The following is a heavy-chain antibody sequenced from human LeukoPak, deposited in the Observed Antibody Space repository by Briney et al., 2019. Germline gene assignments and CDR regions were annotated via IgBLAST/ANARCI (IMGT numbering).Heavy chain of an antibody. Sequence: GGSLRLSCAASGFTFSSYEMNWVRQAPGKGLEWVSYISSSGSTIYYADSVKGRFTISRDNAKNSLYLQMNSLRAEDTAVYYRARSYCSGGSCYLGYWGQGTLVTVSS. CDR3: ARSYCSGGSCYLGY. V-gene: IGHV3-48*03. CDR1: GFTFSSYE. D-gene: IGHD2-15*01. CDR2: ISSSGSTI. J-gene: IGHJ4*02.